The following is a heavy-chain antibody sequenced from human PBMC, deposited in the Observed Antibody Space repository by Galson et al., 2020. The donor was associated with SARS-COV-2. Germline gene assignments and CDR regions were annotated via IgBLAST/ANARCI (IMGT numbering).Heavy chain of an antibody. V-gene: IGHV4-59*08. Sequence: ASETLSITCTVSGGSINNYYWSWIRQPPGKGPEWIGYIYYTGNADYNPSLKSRVTFSVDASKNQFSLKLNSVTAADTAVYYCARYRAFYFFDFWGRGTLVSVSS. CDR3: ARYRAFYFFDF. D-gene: IGHD3-16*02. CDR2: IYYTGNA. CDR1: GGSINNYY. J-gene: IGHJ4*02.